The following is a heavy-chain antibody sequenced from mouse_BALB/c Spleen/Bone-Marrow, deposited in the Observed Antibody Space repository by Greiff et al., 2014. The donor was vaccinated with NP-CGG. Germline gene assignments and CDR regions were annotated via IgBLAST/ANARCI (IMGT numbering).Heavy chain of an antibody. Sequence: VQLKQSGPELVKPGASMKISCKASGYSFTGYTMNWVKQSHGKNLEWIGHINPYNGGTSQNQKFKGKATLTVDKSSSTAYMELLSLTSEDSAVYYCARHGYGNYVAMDYWGRGTSVTVSS. CDR2: INPYNGGT. V-gene: IGHV1-18*01. CDR3: ARHGYGNYVAMDY. D-gene: IGHD2-10*02. CDR1: GYSFTGYT. J-gene: IGHJ4*01.